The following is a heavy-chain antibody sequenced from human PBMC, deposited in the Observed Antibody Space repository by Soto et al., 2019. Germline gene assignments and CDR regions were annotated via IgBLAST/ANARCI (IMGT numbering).Heavy chain of an antibody. V-gene: IGHV3-23*01. CDR2: ISDRGDTT. D-gene: IGHD1-1*01. J-gene: IGHJ4*01. Sequence: PGGSLRLSCAASGFTISSNAMYWVRQAPGKGLEWVSGISDRGDTTHYADSVKGRFTISRDTSKNTLYLQLNTLRPDDTAGYYCAKDKPGPTAFDYWGQGTMVTVSS. CDR3: AKDKPGPTAFDY. CDR1: GFTISSNA.